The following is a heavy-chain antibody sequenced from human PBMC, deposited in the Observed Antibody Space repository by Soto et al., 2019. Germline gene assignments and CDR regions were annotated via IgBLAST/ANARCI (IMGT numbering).Heavy chain of an antibody. Sequence: PSQTLSLTCAISGDSVSSNSAAWNWIRQSPSRGLEWLGRTYYRSKWYNDYAVSVKSRITINPDTSKNQFSLQLHSVTPEDTAVYYCARGRCDSGGYYYRANWFDPWGQGTLVTVSS. CDR2: TYYRSKWYN. CDR1: GDSVSSNSAA. CDR3: ARGRCDSGGYYYRANWFDP. J-gene: IGHJ5*02. V-gene: IGHV6-1*01. D-gene: IGHD3-22*01.